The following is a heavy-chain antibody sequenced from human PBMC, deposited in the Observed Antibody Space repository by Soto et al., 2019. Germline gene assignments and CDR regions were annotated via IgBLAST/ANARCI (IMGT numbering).Heavy chain of an antibody. J-gene: IGHJ1*01. CDR2: IIPVFGTT. D-gene: IGHD3-10*01. CDR3: ARDGGFGELKY. Sequence: QVQLVQSGAELKKPGSSGKVSCKASGDTFSGYPINWVRQAPGGGLAWMGRIIPVFGTTNDAQRFEGRVTVTADESTNTAYMELRGLLSEDTAVYYCARDGGFGELKYWGPGTLVTVSS. CDR1: GDTFSGYP. V-gene: IGHV1-69*18.